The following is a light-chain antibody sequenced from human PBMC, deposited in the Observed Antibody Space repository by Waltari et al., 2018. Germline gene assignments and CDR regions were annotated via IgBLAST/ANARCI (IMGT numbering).Light chain of an antibody. V-gene: IGKV3-20*01. CDR2: GAS. CDR3: QHYGSTLGA. CDR1: QSVNSYF. J-gene: IGKJ4*01. Sequence: EIVLTQSPGTLSLSPGERATLSCRASQSVNSYFLAWYQQKPGQAPRLLIYGASSRATGVPDRFSGTGSGTDFTLTIGRLEPEDFAVYYCQHYGSTLGAFGGGTKVEIK.